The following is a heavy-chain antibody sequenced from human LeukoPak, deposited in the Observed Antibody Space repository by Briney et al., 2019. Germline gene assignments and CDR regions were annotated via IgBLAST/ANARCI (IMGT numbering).Heavy chain of an antibody. CDR1: GHTFTGYN. D-gene: IGHD3-22*01. J-gene: IGHJ4*02. CDR2: INPNSGGT. Sequence: ASVKVSCKASGHTFTGYNMHWVRQAPGQGLEWMGWINPNSGGTNYTQKFQGRVTMTRDTSISTAYMELSRLRSDDTAAYYCARDSGMDYYDSSGYYYVLLRNWGQGTLITVSS. CDR3: ARDSGMDYYDSSGYYYVLLRN. V-gene: IGHV1-2*02.